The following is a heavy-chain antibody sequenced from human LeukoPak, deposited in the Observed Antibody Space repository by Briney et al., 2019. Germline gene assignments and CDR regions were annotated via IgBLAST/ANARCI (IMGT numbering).Heavy chain of an antibody. V-gene: IGHV3-53*01. CDR2: IYSGGST. Sequence: PGGSLRLSCAASGFTVSSNYMSWVRQAPGKGLEWVSVIYSGGSTYYADSVKGRFTISRDNSNNTLYLQMNSLRAEDTAVYYCAKVVVGTVIVVASSNFYYYYMDVWGKGTTVTISS. CDR3: AKVVVGTVIVVASSNFYYYYMDV. D-gene: IGHD3-22*01. CDR1: GFTVSSNY. J-gene: IGHJ6*03.